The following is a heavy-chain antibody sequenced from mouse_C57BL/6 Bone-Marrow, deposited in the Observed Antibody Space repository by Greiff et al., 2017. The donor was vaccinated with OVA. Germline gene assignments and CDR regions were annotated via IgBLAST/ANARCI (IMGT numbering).Heavy chain of an antibody. D-gene: IGHD1-1*01. J-gene: IGHJ3*01. V-gene: IGHV6-3*01. CDR3: TDYYGSRAWFAY. CDR2: IRLKSDNYAT. Sequence: EVQLVESGGGLVQPGGSMKLSCVASGFTFSNYWMNWVRQSPEKGLEWVAQIRLKSDNYATHYAESVKGRFTISRDDSKSSVYLQMNNLRAEDTGIYYCTDYYGSRAWFAYWGQGTLVTVSA. CDR1: GFTFSNYW.